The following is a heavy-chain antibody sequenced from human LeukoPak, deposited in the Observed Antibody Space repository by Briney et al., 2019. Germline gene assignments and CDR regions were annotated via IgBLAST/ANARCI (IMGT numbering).Heavy chain of an antibody. V-gene: IGHV3-30-3*01. CDR3: ARDSITMVRGVIHDWFDL. Sequence: GGSLRLSCAASGFPFSSYAMHRVRQAPGKGLEWVAVISYDGTNKYYADSVKGRFTISRDNSQNTLYLRMNSLRAEDTAVYYCARDSITMVRGVIHDWFDLWGQGTLVTVSS. CDR1: GFPFSSYA. CDR2: ISYDGTNK. D-gene: IGHD3-10*01. J-gene: IGHJ5*02.